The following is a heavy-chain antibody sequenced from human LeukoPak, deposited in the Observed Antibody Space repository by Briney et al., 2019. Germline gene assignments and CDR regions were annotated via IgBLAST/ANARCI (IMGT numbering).Heavy chain of an antibody. V-gene: IGHV3-23*01. CDR2: ISGSGGST. Sequence: GGSLRLSCAASGFTFSSYAMSWVRQAPGKGLEWVSAISGSGGSTYYADSVKGRFTISRDNSKNTLYLQMNSLRAEDTAVYYCASRRSVVVPASIVNDPMDVWPQGTTVSVYS. CDR3: ASRRSVVVPASIVNDPMDV. J-gene: IGHJ6*02. D-gene: IGHD2-2*01. CDR1: GFTFSSYA.